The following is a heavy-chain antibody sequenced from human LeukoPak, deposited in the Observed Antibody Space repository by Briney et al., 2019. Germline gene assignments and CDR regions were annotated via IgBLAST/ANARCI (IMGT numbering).Heavy chain of an antibody. CDR2: IYSTGSA. D-gene: IGHD3-22*01. V-gene: IGHV4-59*08. CDR3: ARHRDYYDT. CDR1: GSSINNNF. Sequence: KPSETLSLTCTVSGSSINNNFWTWIRQPPGKGLEWIGHIYSTGSANYNPSLKSRVLISGDTSKNQISLKLTSVTAADTAVYFRARHRDYYDTWGHGTLVTVSS. J-gene: IGHJ4*01.